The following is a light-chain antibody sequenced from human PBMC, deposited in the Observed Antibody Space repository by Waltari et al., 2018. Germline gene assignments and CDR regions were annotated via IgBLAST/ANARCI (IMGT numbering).Light chain of an antibody. CDR3: MQALQAPLT. V-gene: IGKV2-28*01. CDR1: RSLLHSNGYNY. CDR2: LGS. J-gene: IGKJ4*01. Sequence: DIVMTQSPLSLPVSPVEPASISCRSSRSLLHSNGYNYLDWYLQKPGQSPQLLIYLGSNRASGVPDRFSGSGSGTDFTLKISRVEAEDVGVYYCMQALQAPLTFGGGTKVEIK.